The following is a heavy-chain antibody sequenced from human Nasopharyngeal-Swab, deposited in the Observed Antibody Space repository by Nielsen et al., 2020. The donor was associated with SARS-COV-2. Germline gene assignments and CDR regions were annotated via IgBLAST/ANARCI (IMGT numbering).Heavy chain of an antibody. Sequence: GESLKISCAASGFTFSNYGMHWVRQAPGRGLEWVATISFDGSDKYYVDSVKGRFTVSRDNSENTLYLQMNSLRAEDTAVYYCVKDSTWFDPWGQGTLVTVSS. CDR1: GFTFSNYG. V-gene: IGHV3-30*18. CDR2: ISFDGSDK. CDR3: VKDSTWFDP. J-gene: IGHJ5*02.